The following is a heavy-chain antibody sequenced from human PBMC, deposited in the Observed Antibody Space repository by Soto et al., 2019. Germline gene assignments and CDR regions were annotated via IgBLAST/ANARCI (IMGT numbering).Heavy chain of an antibody. CDR2: IRYDGSNI. CDR1: GIIFTGYG. D-gene: IGHD1-26*01. CDR3: ARDGVGAPVFFGYFDY. J-gene: IGHJ4*02. Sequence: QVQLVESGAGVVQPGGSLRLSCAVSGIIFTGYGMHWVRQAPGKGLEWVAIIRYDGSNIYYADSVKGRFTISRDNSKNTRYLQRNRLRAEDTAVYYCARDGVGAPVFFGYFDYWGQGALVTVSS. V-gene: IGHV3-30*02.